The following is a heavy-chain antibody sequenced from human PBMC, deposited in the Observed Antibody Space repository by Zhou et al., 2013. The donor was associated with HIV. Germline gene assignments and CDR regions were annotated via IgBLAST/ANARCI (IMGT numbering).Heavy chain of an antibody. D-gene: IGHD3-16*01. CDR1: GYTFTGYY. CDR3: ARDQGPGRGKGLDY. Sequence: QVQLVQSGAEVKKPGASVKVSCKASGYTFTGYYMHWVRQAPGQGLEWMGWINPNSGGTNYAQKFQDRATITRDTSTGVVYLGLIGLRSADTAVYFCARDQGPGRGKGLDYWGRGSLVTVSS. V-gene: IGHV1-2*02. CDR2: INPNSGGT. J-gene: IGHJ4*02.